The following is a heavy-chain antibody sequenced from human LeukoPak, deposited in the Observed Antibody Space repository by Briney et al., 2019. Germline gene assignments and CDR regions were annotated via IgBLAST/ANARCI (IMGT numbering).Heavy chain of an antibody. Sequence: GGSLRLSCAVSGFTFSNYAMGWVRQAPGKGLEWVSAISGSATSTYYADSVKGRFTISRDNFKNTLYLQMNSLRAEDTAVYYCAKDMSIRIAVAGTFDYWGQGTLVTVSS. CDR1: GFTFSNYA. J-gene: IGHJ4*02. V-gene: IGHV3-23*01. CDR2: ISGSATST. CDR3: AKDMSIRIAVAGTFDY. D-gene: IGHD6-19*01.